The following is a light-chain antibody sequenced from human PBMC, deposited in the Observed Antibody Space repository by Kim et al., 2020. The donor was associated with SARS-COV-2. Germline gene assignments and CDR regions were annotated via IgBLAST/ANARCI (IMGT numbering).Light chain of an antibody. CDR3: QQYNNWPYT. V-gene: IGKV3-15*01. Sequence: SVSPGERATLSCRARQSVGSNLAWYQQLPGQAPRLLIYATSTRATGIPARFSGSGSATDFTLTVSSLQSEDFGVYYCQQYNNWPYTFGQGTKLEI. CDR1: QSVGSN. CDR2: ATS. J-gene: IGKJ2*01.